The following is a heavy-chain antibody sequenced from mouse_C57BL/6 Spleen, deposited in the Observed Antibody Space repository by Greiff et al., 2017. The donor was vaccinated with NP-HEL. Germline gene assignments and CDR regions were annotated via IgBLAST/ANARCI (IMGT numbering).Heavy chain of an antibody. Sequence: QVQLQQPGAELVKPGASVKMSCKASGYTFTSYWITWVKQRPGQGLEWIGDIYPGSGSTNYNEKFKSKATLTVDTSSSTAYMQLSSLTSEDSAVYDCARGDYDYDDGNYYAMDYWGQGTSVTVSS. V-gene: IGHV1-55*01. CDR2: IYPGSGST. D-gene: IGHD2-4*01. CDR1: GYTFTSYW. J-gene: IGHJ4*01. CDR3: ARGDYDYDDGNYYAMDY.